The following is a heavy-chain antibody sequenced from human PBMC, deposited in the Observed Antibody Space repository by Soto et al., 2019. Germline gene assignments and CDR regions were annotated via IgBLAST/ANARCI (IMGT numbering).Heavy chain of an antibody. CDR2: ISSSSSYI. V-gene: IGHV3-21*01. D-gene: IGHD3-3*01. CDR3: ARDAPPRYDFWSGRTGMDV. CDR1: GFTFSSYS. J-gene: IGHJ6*02. Sequence: GGSLRLSCAASGFTFSSYSMNWVRQAPGKGLEWVSSISSSSSYIYYADSVKGRFTISRDNAKNSLYPQMNSLRAEDTAVYYCARDAPPRYDFWSGRTGMDVWGQGTTVTVSS.